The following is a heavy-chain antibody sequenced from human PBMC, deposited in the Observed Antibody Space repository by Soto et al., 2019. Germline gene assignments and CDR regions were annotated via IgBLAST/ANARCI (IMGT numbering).Heavy chain of an antibody. J-gene: IGHJ4*02. CDR2: ISAYNGNT. V-gene: IGHV1-18*01. Sequence: QVQLVQSGAEVKKPGASVKVSCKASGYTFTSYGICWERQAPGQGLEWMGWISAYNGNTNYAQIVQGRVTMPTDTPTSTAYMELRRPRSDHTAVYYCARESPPADYWGQGTLVTVSS. CDR1: GYTFTSYG. CDR3: ARESPPADY.